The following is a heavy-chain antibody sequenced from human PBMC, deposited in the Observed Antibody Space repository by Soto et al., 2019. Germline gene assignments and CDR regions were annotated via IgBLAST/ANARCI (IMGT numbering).Heavy chain of an antibody. Sequence: QVQLVESGGGVVQPGRSLRLSCAASGFTFSSYGMHWVRQAPGKGLEWVAVIWNDGSNKYYADSVKGRFTISRDNSKNTLYLQMNRLRAEDTAVYYCARGSRYYYYGMDVWGQGTTVTVCS. V-gene: IGHV3-33*01. CDR3: ARGSRYYYYGMDV. CDR2: IWNDGSNK. CDR1: GFTFSSYG. J-gene: IGHJ6*02.